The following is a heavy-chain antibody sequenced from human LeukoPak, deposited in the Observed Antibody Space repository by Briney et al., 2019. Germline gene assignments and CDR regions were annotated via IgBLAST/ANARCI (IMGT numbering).Heavy chain of an antibody. CDR1: GGSISSSSYY. CDR3: ARDHRMLAPY. J-gene: IGHJ4*02. CDR2: IYYSGST. Sequence: SETLSLTCTVSGGSISSSSYYWGWIRQPPGKGLEWIGSIYYSGSTYYNPSLKSRVTISVDTSKNQFSLKLSSVTAADTAVYYCARDHRMLAPYWGQGTLVTVSS. V-gene: IGHV4-39*07. D-gene: IGHD2-15*01.